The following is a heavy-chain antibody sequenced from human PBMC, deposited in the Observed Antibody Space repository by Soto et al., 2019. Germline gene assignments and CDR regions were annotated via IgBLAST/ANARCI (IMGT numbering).Heavy chain of an antibody. CDR1: GYDFTTYG. CDR3: ARGRYGDY. Sequence: QVHLVQSGAEVKKPGASVKVSCKGSGYDFTTYGITWVRQAPGQGLEWMAWISAHNGNTDYAQKLQGRATVTRDTSTSTAYMELRSLRSDDTAMYSCARGRYGDYWGQGALVTVSS. V-gene: IGHV1-18*01. CDR2: ISAHNGNT. D-gene: IGHD1-1*01. J-gene: IGHJ4*02.